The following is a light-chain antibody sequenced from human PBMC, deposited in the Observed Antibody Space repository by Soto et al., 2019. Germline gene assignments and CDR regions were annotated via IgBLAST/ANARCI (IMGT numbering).Light chain of an antibody. V-gene: IGLV2-8*01. Sequence: QSALTQPPSASGSPGQSVTISCTGTSSDVGGYNYVSWYQQHPGKAPKLMIYEVSKRPSGVPDRFSGSKSGNTASLTVSGLQAEDEADYCCSSYAGSKMVFGGGTKLTVL. CDR1: SSDVGGYNY. CDR2: EVS. J-gene: IGLJ2*01. CDR3: SSYAGSKMV.